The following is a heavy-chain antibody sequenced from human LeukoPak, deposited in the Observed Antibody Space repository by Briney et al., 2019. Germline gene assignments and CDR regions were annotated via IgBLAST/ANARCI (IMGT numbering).Heavy chain of an antibody. J-gene: IGHJ4*02. CDR3: ARDHWSIVARQGFDY. CDR2: ISAYNGDT. V-gene: IGHV1-18*01. Sequence: GASVKVSCKASGYTFTSYGISWVRQAPGQGLEWMGWISAYNGDTNYAQKLQCRVTMTTDTSTSTAYMELRSLRSDDTAVYYCARDHWSIVARQGFDYWGQGTLVTVSS. CDR1: GYTFTSYG. D-gene: IGHD6-6*01.